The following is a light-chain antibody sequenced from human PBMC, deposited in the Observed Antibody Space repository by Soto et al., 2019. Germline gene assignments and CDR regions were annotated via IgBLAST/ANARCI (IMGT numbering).Light chain of an antibody. CDR3: AAWDDILNGWV. CDR1: DSNIGSNG. CDR2: SND. Sequence: QSVLTQPPSASGTPGQRVTISCSGSDSNIGSNGVNWYQHLPGMAPNLLTHSNDHRPSGVADRFSGSKSGTSASLSISGLQSEDEADYYCAAWDDILNGWVFGGGTKLTVL. V-gene: IGLV1-44*01. J-gene: IGLJ3*02.